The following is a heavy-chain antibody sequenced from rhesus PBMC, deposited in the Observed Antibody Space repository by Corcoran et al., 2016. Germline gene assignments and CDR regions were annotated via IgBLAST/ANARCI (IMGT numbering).Heavy chain of an antibody. CDR3: ARSIAAAGMSFDY. CDR1: GGSISSGYD. D-gene: IGHD6-25*01. J-gene: IGHJ4*01. CDR2: IYGSSGST. Sequence: QVQLQESGPGVVKPSETLSLTCAVSGGSISSGYDWSWIRQPPGKGLEWIGCIYGSSGSTNYKPAIMNRVTISKYASQNQFALKLSSVTAADTAVYYCARSIAAAGMSFDYWGQGVLVTVSS. V-gene: IGHV4-76*01.